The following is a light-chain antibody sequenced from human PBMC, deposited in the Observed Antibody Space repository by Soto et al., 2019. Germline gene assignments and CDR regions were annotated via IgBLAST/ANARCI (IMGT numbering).Light chain of an antibody. J-gene: IGLJ3*02. V-gene: IGLV1-40*01. CDR1: SSNVGADYD. Sequence: SVLTQPPSVSGAPGQRVTISCTGSSSNVGADYDVNWYKPPPGMAPQLLIYGTSDRPSVVPDRFSGSKSGISASLAISGLQAEDEASYFCQSYDTSLSGAVFGGGTKLTVL. CDR3: QSYDTSLSGAV. CDR2: GTS.